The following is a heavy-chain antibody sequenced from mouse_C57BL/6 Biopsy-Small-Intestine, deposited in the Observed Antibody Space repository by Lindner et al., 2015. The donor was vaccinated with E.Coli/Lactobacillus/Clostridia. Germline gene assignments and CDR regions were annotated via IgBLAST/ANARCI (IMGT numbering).Heavy chain of an antibody. D-gene: IGHD1-1*01. V-gene: IGHV1-80*01. CDR1: GYAFRGYW. J-gene: IGHJ1*03. CDR2: IYPGDGDT. Sequence: VQLQESGAELVKPGASVKISCKASGYAFRGYWMNWVKQRPGKGLEWIGQIYPGDGDTNYNGKFMGRATLTADKSSSTAYMQFNSLTSEDSAVYFCARGGFYGSRWYFDVWGKGTTVTVSS. CDR3: ARGGFYGSRWYFDV.